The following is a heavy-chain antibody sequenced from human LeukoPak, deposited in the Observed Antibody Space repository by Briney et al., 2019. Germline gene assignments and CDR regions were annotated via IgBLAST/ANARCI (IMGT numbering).Heavy chain of an antibody. Sequence: MASGTLSLTCAVSGGSISSSNWWSWVRQPPGKGLEWIGEIYHGGSTNYNPSLKSRVTISVDKSKNQFSLKLSSVTAADTAVYYCARVRGYGRDYYYYYMDVWGKGTTVTVSS. CDR2: IYHGGST. V-gene: IGHV4-4*02. J-gene: IGHJ6*03. D-gene: IGHD5-18*01. CDR3: ARVRGYGRDYYYYYMDV. CDR1: GGSISSSNW.